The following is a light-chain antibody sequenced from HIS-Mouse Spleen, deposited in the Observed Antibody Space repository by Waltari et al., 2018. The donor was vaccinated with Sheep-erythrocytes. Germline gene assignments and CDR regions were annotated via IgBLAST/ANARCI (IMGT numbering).Light chain of an antibody. J-gene: IGKJ2*01. CDR3: QQYGSSPT. CDR1: QNVSSSY. V-gene: IGKV3-20*01. Sequence: EIVLTQSPGTLSLSPGERATLSCRASQNVSSSYLAWYQQKPGQAPRFLIYGASSRATVIPDRCSGSGSGTDFTLTISRLEPEDFAVYYCQQYGSSPTFGQGTKLEIK. CDR2: GAS.